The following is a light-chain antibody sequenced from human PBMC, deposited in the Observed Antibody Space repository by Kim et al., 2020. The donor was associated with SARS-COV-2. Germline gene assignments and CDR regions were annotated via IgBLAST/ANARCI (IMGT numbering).Light chain of an antibody. CDR1: SPNIGAGND. J-gene: IGLJ1*01. CDR3: QSYDSSLSAHYV. V-gene: IGLV1-40*01. CDR2: GNS. Sequence: VTDACTGSSPNIGAGNDVRWYQQLPGTAPKLLIYGNSNRPSGVPDRFSGSKSGTSASLAITGLQAEDEADYYCQSYDSSLSAHYVFGTGTKVTVL.